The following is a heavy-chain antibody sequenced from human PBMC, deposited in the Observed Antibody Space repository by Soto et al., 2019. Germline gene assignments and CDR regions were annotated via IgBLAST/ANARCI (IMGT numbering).Heavy chain of an antibody. V-gene: IGHV3-53*01. J-gene: IGHJ4*02. CDR3: AKEPSRRGGCFDY. CDR1: GFSVSTSH. Sequence: GGSLRLSCAAAGFSVSTSHISWVRQAPGKGLEWVSVIYSGGATHYAVSVKGRLIISRDKSKNTVDLQMNSLRAEDTALYYCAKEPSRRGGCFDYWGQGTLVTVS. CDR2: IYSGGAT. D-gene: IGHD6-19*01.